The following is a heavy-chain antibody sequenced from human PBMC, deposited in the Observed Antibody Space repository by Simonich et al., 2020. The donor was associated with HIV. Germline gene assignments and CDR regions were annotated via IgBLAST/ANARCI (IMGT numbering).Heavy chain of an antibody. CDR2: INHSGST. Sequence: QVQLQQWGAGLLKPSETLSLTCAVYGASFSGYYWSWIRQPPGKGLEWIGEINHSGSTSYNPSLKSRVTVAVDTSKSQFSLKVSSVTAADTAVYYCARVLQFLYAFDIWGQGTMVTVSS. CDR1: GASFSGYY. J-gene: IGHJ3*02. V-gene: IGHV4-34*01. D-gene: IGHD3-3*01. CDR3: ARVLQFLYAFDI.